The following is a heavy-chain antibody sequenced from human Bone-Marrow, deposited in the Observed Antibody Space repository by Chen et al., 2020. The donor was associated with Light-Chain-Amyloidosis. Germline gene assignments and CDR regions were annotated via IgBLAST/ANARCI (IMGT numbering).Heavy chain of an antibody. CDR3: ARLAIGCYDY. J-gene: IGHJ4*02. V-gene: IGHV3-48*03. D-gene: IGHD2-8*01. CDR2: ISSSGSTI. Sequence: EVQLVESGGGLVQPGGSLRLSCAASGFTFSSYEMNWVRQAPGKGLEWVSYISSSGSTIYYADSVKGRFTISRDNAKNSLYLQMNSLRAEDTAVCYCARLAIGCYDYWGQGTLVTVSS. CDR1: GFTFSSYE.